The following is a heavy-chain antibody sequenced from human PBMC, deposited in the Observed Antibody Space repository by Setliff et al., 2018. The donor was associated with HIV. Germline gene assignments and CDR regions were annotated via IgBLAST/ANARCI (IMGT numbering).Heavy chain of an antibody. J-gene: IGHJ1*01. V-gene: IGHV3-23*01. CDR2: LSGSGGST. CDR1: GFDFTSYT. CDR3: AQAQTSVLGSYYQYLQH. D-gene: IGHD3-16*01. Sequence: PGGSLRLSCAASGFDFTSYTMTWVRQAPGKGLEWVSSLSGSGGSTYYADSVKGRFTISRDNSKNTLYLRMNSLRAEDTAVYYCAQAQTSVLGSYYQYLQHWGQGTLVTVSS.